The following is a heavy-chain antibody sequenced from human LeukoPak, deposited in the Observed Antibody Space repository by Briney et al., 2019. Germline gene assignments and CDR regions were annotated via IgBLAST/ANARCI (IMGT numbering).Heavy chain of an antibody. CDR3: ARDRGTIFGVATPNYFDY. CDR1: GGSISSSSYY. J-gene: IGHJ4*02. Sequence: SETLSLTCTVSGGSISSSSYYWSWIRQPPGKGLEWIGYIYYSGSTNYNPCPKSRVTISVDTSKNQSSLKLSSVTAADTAVYYCARDRGTIFGVATPNYFDYWGQGTLVTVSS. CDR2: IYYSGST. D-gene: IGHD3-3*01. V-gene: IGHV4-61*01.